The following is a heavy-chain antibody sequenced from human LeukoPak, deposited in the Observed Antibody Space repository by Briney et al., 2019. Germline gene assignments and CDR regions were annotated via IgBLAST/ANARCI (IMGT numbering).Heavy chain of an antibody. CDR2: IIPIFGTA. J-gene: IGHJ6*03. CDR3: AREGCSSTSCYRAGYYYYMDV. V-gene: IGHV1-69*13. D-gene: IGHD2-2*01. Sequence: SVKVSCKASGGTFSSYAISWVRQAPGQGLEWMGGIIPIFGTANYAQKFQGRVTITADESTSTAYMELSSLRSEDTAVYYCAREGCSSTSCYRAGYYYYMDVWGKGTTVTVSS. CDR1: GGTFSSYA.